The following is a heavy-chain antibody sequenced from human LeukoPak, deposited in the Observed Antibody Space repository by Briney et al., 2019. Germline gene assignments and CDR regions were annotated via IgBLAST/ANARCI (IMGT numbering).Heavy chain of an antibody. D-gene: IGHD2-15*01. CDR3: AKEYCGGSCYEDYFDS. V-gene: IGHV3-30*18. CDR1: GFTFSNYG. CDR2: ISFDGSKK. J-gene: IGHJ4*02. Sequence: PGGSLRLSCAASGFTFSNYGMHWVRQAPGKGLEWVAVISFDGSKKYYADSVKGRFTISRDNSRNTLSLQINSLRAEDTAVYYSAKEYCGGSCYEDYFDSWGRGTLVTVSS.